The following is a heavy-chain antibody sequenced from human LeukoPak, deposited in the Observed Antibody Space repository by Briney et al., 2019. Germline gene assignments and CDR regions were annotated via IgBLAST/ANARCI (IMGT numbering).Heavy chain of an antibody. CDR1: GFTFSNYW. CDR3: ASRAGKPGNTPWCFDY. CDR2: IKQDGSER. V-gene: IGHV3-7*01. Sequence: GGSLRLSCAASGFTFSNYWMTWVRQAPGKGPEWVANIKQDGSERNYVDSVKGRFTIARDNTKNSLYLQMTSLRGEDAAVYYCASRAGKPGNTPWCFDYWGQGALVTVSS. D-gene: IGHD1-7*01. J-gene: IGHJ4*02.